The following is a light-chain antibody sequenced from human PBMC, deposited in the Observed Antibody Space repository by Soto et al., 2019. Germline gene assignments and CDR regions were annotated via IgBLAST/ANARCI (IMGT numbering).Light chain of an antibody. CDR3: QTWGTGAVV. CDR1: SGHSSYA. J-gene: IGLJ2*01. V-gene: IGLV4-69*01. Sequence: QLVLTQSPSASASLGDSVELTCTLSSGHSSYAIAWHQQQPEKGPRYLMKLNSDGSHTKGDGIPDRFSGSSSGAERYLTISSLQSEDEADYYCQTWGTGAVVFGGGTKVTVL. CDR2: LNSDGSH.